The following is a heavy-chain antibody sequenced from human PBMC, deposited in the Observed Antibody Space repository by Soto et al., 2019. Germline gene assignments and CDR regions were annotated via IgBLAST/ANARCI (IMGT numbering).Heavy chain of an antibody. J-gene: IGHJ4*02. Sequence: GGSLRLSCAASGFTFSSYAMNWVRQAPGKGLEWVSTISGSGGSTYYADSVKGRFTISRDNSKNTLYLQTNSLRAEDTAVYYCVKARIVVVPAAIMGEFDYFDYWGQGTLVTVSS. CDR2: ISGSGGST. CDR3: VKARIVVVPAAIMGEFDYFDY. D-gene: IGHD2-2*01. V-gene: IGHV3-23*01. CDR1: GFTFSSYA.